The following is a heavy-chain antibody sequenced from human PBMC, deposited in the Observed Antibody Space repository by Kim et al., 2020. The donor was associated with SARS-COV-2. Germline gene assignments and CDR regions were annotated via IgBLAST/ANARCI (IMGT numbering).Heavy chain of an antibody. D-gene: IGHD5-18*01. Sequence: SQKFQGRVTITREPSASTAYMELSSLRSEDTAVYYCAREGRDTAMVTPYWGQGTLVTVSS. CDR3: AREGRDTAMVTPY. V-gene: IGHV1-3*01. J-gene: IGHJ4*02.